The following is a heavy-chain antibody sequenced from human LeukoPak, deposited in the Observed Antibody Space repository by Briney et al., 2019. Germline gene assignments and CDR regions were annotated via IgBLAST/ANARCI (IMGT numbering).Heavy chain of an antibody. CDR2: IYYSGST. CDR3: ARMYSSSSEVDY. D-gene: IGHD6-6*01. J-gene: IGHJ4*02. V-gene: IGHV4-59*01. CDR1: GGSISSYY. Sequence: SETLSLTCTVSGGSISSYYWSWIRQPPGEGLEWIGYIYYSGSTNYNPSPKSRVTISVDTSKNQFSLKLSSVTAADTAVYYCARMYSSSSEVDYWGQGTLVTVSS.